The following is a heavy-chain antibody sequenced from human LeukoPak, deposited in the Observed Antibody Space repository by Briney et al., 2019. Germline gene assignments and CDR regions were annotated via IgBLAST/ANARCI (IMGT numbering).Heavy chain of an antibody. CDR1: GFTYSSYA. CDR2: ISSNGGST. J-gene: IGHJ4*02. CDR3: ARGRAQWELLDY. D-gene: IGHD1-26*01. Sequence: GGSLRLSCAASGFTYSSYAMHWVRQAPGKGLEYVSAISSNGGSTYYANSVKGRFTISRDNSKNTLYLQMGSLRAEDIAVYYCARGRAQWELLDYWGQGTLVTVSS. V-gene: IGHV3-64*01.